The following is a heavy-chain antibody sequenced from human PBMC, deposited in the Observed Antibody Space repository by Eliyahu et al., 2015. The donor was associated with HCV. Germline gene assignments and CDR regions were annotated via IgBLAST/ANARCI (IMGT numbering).Heavy chain of an antibody. CDR2: ISWNSGSI. D-gene: IGHD3-3*01. Sequence: EVQLVESGGGLVQPGRSLRLSCAASGFTFDDYAMHWVRQAPGKGLEWVSGISWNSGSIGYADSVKGRFTISRDNAKNSLYLQMNSLRAEDTALYYCAKAFWSGYSSMDVWGQGTTVTVSS. CDR1: GFTFDDYA. CDR3: AKAFWSGYSSMDV. J-gene: IGHJ6*02. V-gene: IGHV3-9*01.